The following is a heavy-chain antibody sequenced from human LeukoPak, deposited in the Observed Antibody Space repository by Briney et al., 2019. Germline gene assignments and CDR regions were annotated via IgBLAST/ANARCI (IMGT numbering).Heavy chain of an antibody. Sequence: PGGSLRLSCAASGFTVSSNYMSWVRQAPGKGLEWVSAISGSGGSTYYADSVKGRFTIFRDNAKNALFLQMNSLRVEDTALYYCAREQGYMDVWGKGTTVTVSS. J-gene: IGHJ6*03. CDR2: ISGSGGST. CDR3: AREQGYMDV. CDR1: GFTVSSNY. V-gene: IGHV3-21*01.